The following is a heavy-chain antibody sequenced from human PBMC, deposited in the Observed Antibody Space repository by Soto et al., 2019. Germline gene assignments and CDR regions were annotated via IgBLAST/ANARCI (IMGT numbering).Heavy chain of an antibody. Sequence: GGSLRLSCAASGFTFSSNGMHWVRQAPGKGLEWVAVIWYDGSNKYYADSVKGRFTISRDNSKNTLYLQMNSLRAEDTAVYYCARDKVAVAGGAFDIWGQGTMVTVSS. V-gene: IGHV3-33*01. CDR2: IWYDGSNK. CDR1: GFTFSSNG. D-gene: IGHD6-19*01. J-gene: IGHJ3*02. CDR3: ARDKVAVAGGAFDI.